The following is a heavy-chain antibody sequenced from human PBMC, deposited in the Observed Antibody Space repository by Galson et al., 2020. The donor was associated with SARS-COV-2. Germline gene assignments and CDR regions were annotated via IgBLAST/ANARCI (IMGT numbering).Heavy chain of an antibody. J-gene: IGHJ6*02. Sequence: TGGSLRLSCAASGFTFSSHWMSWVRQAPGKGLEWVANIKQDGSDKYYVDSVKGRFTISRDNAKNSLYLQMNSLRAEDTAVYYCARDSLAAAGTGTPNYYGMDVWGQGTTVTVSS. CDR2: IKQDGSDK. CDR3: ARDSLAAAGTGTPNYYGMDV. D-gene: IGHD6-13*01. CDR1: GFTFSSHW. V-gene: IGHV3-7*01.